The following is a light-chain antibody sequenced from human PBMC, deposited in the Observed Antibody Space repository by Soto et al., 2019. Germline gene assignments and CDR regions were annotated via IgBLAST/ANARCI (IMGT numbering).Light chain of an antibody. V-gene: IGLV2-14*01. CDR1: SSDVGGYNY. Sequence: QSALTQPASVSGSPGQSITISCTGTSSDVGGYNYVSWYQQHPGKAPNLMIYDVSNRPSGVSNRFSGSKSGNTASLTISGLQAEDEADYYCSSYTSSSFYVFGTGTKVT. J-gene: IGLJ1*01. CDR3: SSYTSSSFYV. CDR2: DVS.